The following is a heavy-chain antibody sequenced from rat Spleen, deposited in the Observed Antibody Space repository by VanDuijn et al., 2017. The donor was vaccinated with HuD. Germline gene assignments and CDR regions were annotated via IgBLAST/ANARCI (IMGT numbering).Heavy chain of an antibody. J-gene: IGHJ2*01. CDR1: GFTFSNYF. V-gene: IGHV5-27*01. CDR3: TTDTIAVGH. Sequence: EVQLVGSGGGLVQPGRSLKLSCAASGFTFSNYFMAWVRQAPTKGLEWVAYINPDGGSTYYRDSVKGRFTISRDDAKSTLYLQMDSLRSEDTATYYCTTDTIAVGHWGQGVMVTVSS. D-gene: IGHD1-2*01. CDR2: INPDGGST.